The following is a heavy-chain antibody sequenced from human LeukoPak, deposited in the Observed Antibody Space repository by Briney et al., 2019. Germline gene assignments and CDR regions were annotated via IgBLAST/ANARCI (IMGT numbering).Heavy chain of an antibody. Sequence: ASVKVSCKASGGTFSSHAISWVRQAPGQGLEWMGGIIPIFGTAKYAQKFQGRVTLTRDTSASTAYMELNSLSSEDTAVYYCARVPLSDPSGHYYPHWGQGTLVTVSS. V-gene: IGHV1-69*05. J-gene: IGHJ1*01. CDR1: GGTFSSHA. CDR3: ARVPLSDPSGHYYPH. D-gene: IGHD3-22*01. CDR2: IIPIFGTA.